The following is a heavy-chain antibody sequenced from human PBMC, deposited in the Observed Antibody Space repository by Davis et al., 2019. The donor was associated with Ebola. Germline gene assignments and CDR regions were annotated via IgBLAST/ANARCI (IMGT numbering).Heavy chain of an antibody. J-gene: IGHJ3*02. D-gene: IGHD5-12*01. Sequence: GGSLRLSCAASGFTFSDYYMSWIRQAPGKGLEWVSYISGGGRTIYYADSVKGRFTISRDNVKNSLYLQMNSLRAEDTAVYYCARDSSGRGFDIWGQGTMVTVSS. CDR2: ISGGGRTI. CDR1: GFTFSDYY. V-gene: IGHV3-11*04. CDR3: ARDSSGRGFDI.